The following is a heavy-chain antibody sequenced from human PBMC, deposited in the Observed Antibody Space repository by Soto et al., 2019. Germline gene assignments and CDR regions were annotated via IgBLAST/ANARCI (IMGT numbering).Heavy chain of an antibody. J-gene: IGHJ6*03. D-gene: IGHD6-19*01. CDR2: ISAYNGNT. V-gene: IGHV1-18*01. CDR3: ARCSSGWYEGVNYYMDV. Sequence: ASVKVSCKASGYTFTSYGISWVRQAPGQGLEWMGWISAYNGNTNYAQKLQGRVTMTTDTSTSTAYMELRSLRSDDTAVYYCARCSSGWYEGVNYYMDVWGKGTTVTVSS. CDR1: GYTFTSYG.